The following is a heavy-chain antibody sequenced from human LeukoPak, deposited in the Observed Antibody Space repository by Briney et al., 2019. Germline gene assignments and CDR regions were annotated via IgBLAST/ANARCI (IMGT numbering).Heavy chain of an antibody. CDR2: IYYSGST. V-gene: IGHV4-59*12. D-gene: IGHD3-10*01. CDR3: ARAFSGSGSYYSEMLYYYYYMDV. CDR1: GGSISSYY. J-gene: IGHJ6*03. Sequence: SGTLSLTCTVSGGSISSYYWSWIRQPPGKGLEWIGYIYYSGSTNYNPSLKSRVTISVDTSKNQFSLKLSSVTAADTAVYYCARAFSGSGSYYSEMLYYYYYMDVWGKGTTVTISS.